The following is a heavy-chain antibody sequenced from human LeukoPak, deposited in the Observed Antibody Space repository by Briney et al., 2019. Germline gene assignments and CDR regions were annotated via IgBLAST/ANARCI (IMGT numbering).Heavy chain of an antibody. CDR1: GFTFSSYA. V-gene: IGHV3-23*01. D-gene: IGHD5-18*01. CDR2: ISGSGGST. Sequence: SGGSLRLSCAASGFTFSSYAMSWLPPAPGKGLEGVSAISGSGGSTYYADSVKGRFTISRDNSKNTLYLQMNSLRAEDTAVYYCAKAFTWIQLWFTYWGQGTLVTVSS. CDR3: AKAFTWIQLWFTY. J-gene: IGHJ4*02.